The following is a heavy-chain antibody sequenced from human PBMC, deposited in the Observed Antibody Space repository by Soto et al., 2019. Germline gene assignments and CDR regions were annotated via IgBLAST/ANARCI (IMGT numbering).Heavy chain of an antibody. D-gene: IGHD3-9*01. CDR1: GGSISSSSYY. J-gene: IGHJ4*02. V-gene: IGHV4-39*01. Sequence: SETLSLTCTVSGGSISSSSYYWGWIRQPPGKGLEWIGSIYYSGSTYYNPSLKSRVTMSVDTSKNQFSLKLSSVTAADTAVFYCARLAPDILTGYWDYWRQGTLVTVSS. CDR3: ARLAPDILTGYWDY. CDR2: IYYSGST.